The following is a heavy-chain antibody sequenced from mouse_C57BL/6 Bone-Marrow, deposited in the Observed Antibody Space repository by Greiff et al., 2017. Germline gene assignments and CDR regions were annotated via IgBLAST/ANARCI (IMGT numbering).Heavy chain of an antibody. CDR3: ARWVVATLYYFDY. D-gene: IGHD1-1*01. CDR1: GFNIKDYY. Sequence: EVQLQQSGAELVKPGASVKLSCTASGFNIKDYYMHWVKQRTEQGLEWIGRIDPEDGETQYAPEVQGKATITADTSSNTAYLQLSSLTSDDTAVYYCARWVVATLYYFDYWGQGTTLTVSS. CDR2: IDPEDGET. J-gene: IGHJ2*01. V-gene: IGHV14-2*01.